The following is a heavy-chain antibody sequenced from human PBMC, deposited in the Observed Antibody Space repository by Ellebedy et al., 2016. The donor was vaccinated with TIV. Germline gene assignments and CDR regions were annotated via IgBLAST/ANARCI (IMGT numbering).Heavy chain of an antibody. CDR3: ARVLGSYSFDY. V-gene: IGHV3-11*06. CDR2: ITKGGDNT. Sequence: GESLKISXAASGFTFSDYYMGWLRQAPGKGLAWVSYITKGGDNTNYAVSVKGRFTISRDNAKNSLYLQMSSLRVDDTAVYYCARVLGSYSFDYWGQGALVTVSS. CDR1: GFTFSDYY. D-gene: IGHD3-16*01. J-gene: IGHJ4*02.